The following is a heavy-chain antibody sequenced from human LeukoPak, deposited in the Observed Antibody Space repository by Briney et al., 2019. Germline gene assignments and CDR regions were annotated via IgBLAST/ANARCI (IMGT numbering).Heavy chain of an antibody. CDR3: ARDGLYGSGSYYNVDLDY. D-gene: IGHD3-10*01. J-gene: IGHJ4*02. CDR2: INRDGSTT. Sequence: GGSLRLSCAASGFTFSSYWMHRVRQAPGKGLVWVSRINRDGSTTNYADSVKGRFTMSRDNAKNTLYLQMNSLRGEDTAVYYCARDGLYGSGSYYNVDLDYWGQGTLVTVSS. V-gene: IGHV3-74*01. CDR1: GFTFSSYW.